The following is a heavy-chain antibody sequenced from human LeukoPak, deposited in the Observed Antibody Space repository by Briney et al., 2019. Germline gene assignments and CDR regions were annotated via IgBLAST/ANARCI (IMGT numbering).Heavy chain of an antibody. CDR3: ARGRGNYDSSGALMDY. V-gene: IGHV4-31*03. CDR2: IYYAGGT. J-gene: IGHJ4*02. D-gene: IGHD3-22*01. Sequence: PSQTLSLTCTVSGDSITSGSYYWAWIRQHPGKGLEWIGYIYYAGGTHYNPSLKSRLTISVDTSENHFSLKLSSVTAADTAVYYCARGRGNYDSSGALMDYWGQGTLVTVSS. CDR1: GDSITSGSYY.